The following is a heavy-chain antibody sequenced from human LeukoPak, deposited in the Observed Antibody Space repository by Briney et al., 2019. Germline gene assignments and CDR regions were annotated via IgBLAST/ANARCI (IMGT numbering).Heavy chain of an antibody. D-gene: IGHD6-13*01. CDR2: IKQDGSEK. CDR1: GFTFSSYW. CDR3: AGEAAAAGYYGMDV. V-gene: IGHV3-7*01. J-gene: IGHJ6*02. Sequence: GGSLRLSCAASGFTFSSYWMSWVRQAPGKGLEWVANIKQDGSEKYYVDSVKGRFTISRDNAKNSLYLQMNSLRAEDTAVYYCAGEAAAAGYYGMDVWGQGTTVTVSS.